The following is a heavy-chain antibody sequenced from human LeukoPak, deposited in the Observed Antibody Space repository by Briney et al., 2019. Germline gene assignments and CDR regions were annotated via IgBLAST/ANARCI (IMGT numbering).Heavy chain of an antibody. J-gene: IGHJ4*02. V-gene: IGHV3-53*01. Sequence: GGSLRLSCAASGFTVSSNYMSWVRQAPGKGLEWVSVIYSGGSTYYADSVKGRFTISRDNSKNTLYLQMNSLRAEDTAVYYCATYSGYDPDFDYWGQGTLVTVSS. CDR3: ATYSGYDPDFDY. CDR2: IYSGGST. CDR1: GFTVSSNY. D-gene: IGHD5-12*01.